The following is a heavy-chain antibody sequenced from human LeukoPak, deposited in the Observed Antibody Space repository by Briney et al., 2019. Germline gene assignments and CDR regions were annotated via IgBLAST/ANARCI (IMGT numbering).Heavy chain of an antibody. Sequence: ASVKVSCKASGGTFDTYGIHWVRQAPGQGLEWMGGIIPIFGTANYAQKFQGRVTITADESTSTAYMELSSLRSEDTAVYYCASASSGGKRIYYYYMDVWGKGTTVTISS. CDR1: GGTFDTYG. CDR2: IIPIFGTA. V-gene: IGHV1-69*13. D-gene: IGHD2-15*01. CDR3: ASASSGGKRIYYYYMDV. J-gene: IGHJ6*03.